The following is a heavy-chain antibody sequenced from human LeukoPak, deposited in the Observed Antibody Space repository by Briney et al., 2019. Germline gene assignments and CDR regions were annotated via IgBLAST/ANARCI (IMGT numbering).Heavy chain of an antibody. J-gene: IGHJ4*02. V-gene: IGHV3-21*01. CDR1: GFSFSSYA. CDR3: ARDSSGWFLGN. D-gene: IGHD6-19*01. Sequence: PGGSLRLSCVASGFSFSSYAMNWVRQAPGKGLEWVSSISSSSSYTYYADSVKGRFTISRDNAKKSLYLQMNSLRAEDTAVYYCARDSSGWFLGNWGQGTLVTVSS. CDR2: ISSSSSYT.